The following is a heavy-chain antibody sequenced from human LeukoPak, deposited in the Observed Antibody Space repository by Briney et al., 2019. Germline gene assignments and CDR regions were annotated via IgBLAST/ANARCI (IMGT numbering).Heavy chain of an antibody. D-gene: IGHD4-23*01. Sequence: GASVKDSCKASGYTFTSYYMHWVRQAPGQGLEWMGIINPSGGSTSYAQKFQGRVTMTRDMSTSTVYMELSSLRSEDTAVYYCARERAGGYGGNGVFDYWGQGTLVTVSS. CDR3: ARERAGGYGGNGVFDY. J-gene: IGHJ4*02. V-gene: IGHV1-46*01. CDR2: INPSGGST. CDR1: GYTFTSYY.